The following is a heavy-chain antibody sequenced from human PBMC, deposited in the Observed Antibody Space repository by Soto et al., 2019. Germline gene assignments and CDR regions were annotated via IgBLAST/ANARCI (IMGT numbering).Heavy chain of an antibody. CDR3: ARGILYYYGSGSYYNAARYNWFDP. CDR2: IIPIFGTA. J-gene: IGHJ5*02. Sequence: QVQLVQSGAEVKKPGSSVKVSCKASGGTFSSYAISWVRQAPGQGLEWMGGIIPIFGTANYAQKFQGRVTITADESTSTAYMELSSLRSEDTAVYYCARGILYYYGSGSYYNAARYNWFDPWGQGTLVTVSS. CDR1: GGTFSSYA. V-gene: IGHV1-69*01. D-gene: IGHD3-10*01.